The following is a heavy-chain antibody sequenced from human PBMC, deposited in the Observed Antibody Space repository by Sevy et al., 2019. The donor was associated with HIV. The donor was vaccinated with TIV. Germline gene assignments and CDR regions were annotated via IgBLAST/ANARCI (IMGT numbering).Heavy chain of an antibody. CDR1: GFTFSDYY. D-gene: IGHD3-22*01. J-gene: IGHJ4*02. CDR3: ARMINYYDRGPSDY. V-gene: IGHV3-11*01. Sequence: GGSLRLSCAASGFTFSDYYMTWIRQAPGKGLEWVSYISNSGSTIYYADSVKGRFTISRDNAKNSLYLQMNSLRAEDTAVYYCARMINYYDRGPSDYWGQGTLVTVSS. CDR2: ISNSGSTI.